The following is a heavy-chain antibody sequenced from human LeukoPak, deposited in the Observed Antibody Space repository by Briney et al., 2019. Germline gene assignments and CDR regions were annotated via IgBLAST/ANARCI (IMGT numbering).Heavy chain of an antibody. V-gene: IGHV1-2*02. D-gene: IGHD1-26*01. CDR3: ARGRRILVGDTNAGDFFDY. CDR2: VNPNSGGT. J-gene: IGHJ4*02. CDR1: GYTFTSYD. Sequence: ASVKVSCKASGYTFTSYDINWVRQATGQGLEWMGWVNPNSGGTFYAQNFQGRVTMTRDTSISTAFIELGRLRSDDTAVYYCARGRRILVGDTNAGDFFDYWGQGTLVTVSS.